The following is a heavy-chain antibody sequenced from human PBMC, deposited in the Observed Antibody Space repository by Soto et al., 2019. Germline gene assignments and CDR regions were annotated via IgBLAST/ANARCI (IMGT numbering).Heavy chain of an antibody. CDR3: ARPSKYDYFFAF. Sequence: LPLTCAVYGGSFSGYYWSWIRQPPGKGLEWIGEINHSGSTNYNPSLKSRVTISVDTSKNQFSLKLSSVTAADTAVYYCARPSKYDYFFAFWGQGTLVTVSA. V-gene: IGHV4-34*01. CDR1: GGSFSGYY. J-gene: IGHJ4*02. CDR2: INHSGST. D-gene: IGHD1-1*01.